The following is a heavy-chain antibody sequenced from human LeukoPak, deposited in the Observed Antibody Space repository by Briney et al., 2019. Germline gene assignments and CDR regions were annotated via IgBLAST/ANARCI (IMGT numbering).Heavy chain of an antibody. V-gene: IGHV3-30*04. CDR3: ARDMMTTVATGDRGYFDY. J-gene: IGHJ4*02. CDR2: ISYDGSNK. Sequence: GGSLRLSCAASGFTFSSYAMHWVRQAPGKGLEWVAVISYDGSNKYYADSVKGRFTISRDNSKNTLYLQMNSLRAEDTAVYYCARDMMTTVATGDRGYFDYSGQGTLVTVSS. CDR1: GFTFSSYA. D-gene: IGHD4-17*01.